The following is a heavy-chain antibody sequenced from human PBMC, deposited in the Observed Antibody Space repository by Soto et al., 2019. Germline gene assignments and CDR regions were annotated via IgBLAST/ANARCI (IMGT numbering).Heavy chain of an antibody. D-gene: IGHD3-22*01. V-gene: IGHV2-5*02. Sequence: QITLKESGPTLVKPTQTLTLTCTFSGFSLSTSGVGVGWIRQPPGKALEWLALIYWDDDKRYSPSLKSRLTITKDTSKKQVVLKMTNMDPVDTATYYCAHSSFYYDSSGYPKGPSYYFDYWGQGTLVTVSS. CDR2: IYWDDDK. J-gene: IGHJ4*02. CDR3: AHSSFYYDSSGYPKGPSYYFDY. CDR1: GFSLSTSGVG.